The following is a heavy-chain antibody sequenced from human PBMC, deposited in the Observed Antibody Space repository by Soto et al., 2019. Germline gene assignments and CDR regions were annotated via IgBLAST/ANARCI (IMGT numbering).Heavy chain of an antibody. Sequence: GGSLRLSCAASGFTFSSYAMSWVRQAPGKGLEWVSGVSGSGDYTNYADSVKGRFTISRDNSKNTLFLQINSLRAEDTAVYYCAKADSSGYKYYYGMDVWGQGTTVTVSS. CDR3: AKADSSGYKYYYGMDV. CDR1: GFTFSSYA. V-gene: IGHV3-23*01. CDR2: VSGSGDYT. D-gene: IGHD3-22*01. J-gene: IGHJ6*02.